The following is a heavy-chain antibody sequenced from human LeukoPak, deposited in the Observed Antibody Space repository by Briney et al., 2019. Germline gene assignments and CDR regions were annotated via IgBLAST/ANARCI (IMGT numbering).Heavy chain of an antibody. V-gene: IGHV3-53*01. Sequence: GSLRLSCAASGFTVSSNYMSWVRQAPGKGLEWVSVIYSGGSTYYADSVKGRFTISRDNSKNTLYLQMNSLRAEDTAVYYCARKTTVTVRAPFDMWGQGTMVTVSS. CDR3: ARKTTVTVRAPFDM. J-gene: IGHJ3*02. CDR2: IYSGGST. CDR1: GFTVSSNY. D-gene: IGHD4-17*01.